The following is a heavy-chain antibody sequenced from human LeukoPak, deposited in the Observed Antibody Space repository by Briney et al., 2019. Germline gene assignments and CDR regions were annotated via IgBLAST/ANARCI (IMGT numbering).Heavy chain of an antibody. Sequence: GGSLRLSCAASGFTFSSNWMHWVRQAPGKGLVWVSRIISNENSATYADSVKGRFTISRDNAKNTLYLQMNSLRAEDTAVYYCAKAAYYDSSLRDYFDYWGQGTLVTVSS. J-gene: IGHJ4*02. CDR3: AKAAYYDSSLRDYFDY. CDR1: GFTFSSNW. V-gene: IGHV3-74*01. D-gene: IGHD3-22*01. CDR2: IISNENSA.